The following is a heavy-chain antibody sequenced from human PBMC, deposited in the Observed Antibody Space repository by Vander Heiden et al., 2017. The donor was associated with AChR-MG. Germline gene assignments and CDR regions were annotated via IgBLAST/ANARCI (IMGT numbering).Heavy chain of an antibody. CDR1: GGSFSGYY. D-gene: IGHD3-3*01. J-gene: IGHJ6*02. V-gene: IGHV4-34*01. Sequence: QVQLQQWGAGLLKPSETLSLTCAAYGGSFSGYYWSWIPQPPGKGLEWMWEINHSGSTNYNPSLKSRVTISVDTSKNQFSLKLSSVTAADTAVYYCARGRGYDFWSGYQTGYYYYGMDVWGQGTTVTVSS. CDR3: ARGRGYDFWSGYQTGYYYYGMDV. CDR2: INHSGST.